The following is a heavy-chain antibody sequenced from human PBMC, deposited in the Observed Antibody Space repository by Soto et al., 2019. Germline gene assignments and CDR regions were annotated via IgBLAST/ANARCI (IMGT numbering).Heavy chain of an antibody. D-gene: IGHD3-3*01. Sequence: EVQLVESGGGLIQPGGSLRLSCAASGFTVSSTYMSWVRQAPGKGLEWVSVIYSGGSTYYADSVKCRFTISRDNSQNKLYIQMICLRGEDTSVYYRARSHPTHLPPPRRITIFGFAPKPQALGAFEIWGQGTMFTVSS. V-gene: IGHV3-53*01. CDR1: GFTVSSTY. J-gene: IGHJ3*02. CDR3: ARSHPTHLPPPRRITIFGFAPKPQALGAFEI. CDR2: IYSGGST.